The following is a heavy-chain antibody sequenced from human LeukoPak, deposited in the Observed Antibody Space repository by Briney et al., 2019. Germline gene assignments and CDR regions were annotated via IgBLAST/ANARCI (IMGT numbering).Heavy chain of an antibody. V-gene: IGHV5-51*01. D-gene: IGHD6-6*01. CDR3: ARFRIEERSYSSSSVAYYYYYYMDV. CDR2: IYPGDSDT. CDR1: GYSFTSYW. Sequence: GESLKISCKGSGYSFTSYWIGWVRQMPGKGLEWMGIIYPGDSDTRYSPSFQGQVTISADKSISTAYLQWSSLKASDTAMYYCARFRIEERSYSSSSVAYYYYYYMDVWGKGTTVTVSS. J-gene: IGHJ6*03.